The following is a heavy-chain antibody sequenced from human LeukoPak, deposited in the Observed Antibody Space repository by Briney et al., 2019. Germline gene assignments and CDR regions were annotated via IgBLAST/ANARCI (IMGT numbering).Heavy chain of an antibody. V-gene: IGHV3-48*04. CDR3: ARDRGGGGGYPDY. CDR2: ISSSSSTI. D-gene: IGHD3-10*01. Sequence: GGSLRLSCAASGFTFSSYAMSWVRQAPGRGLEWVSYISSSSSTIYYADSVKGRFTISRDNAKNSLYLQMNSLRAEDTAVYYCARDRGGGGGYPDYWGQGTLVTVSS. J-gene: IGHJ4*02. CDR1: GFTFSSYA.